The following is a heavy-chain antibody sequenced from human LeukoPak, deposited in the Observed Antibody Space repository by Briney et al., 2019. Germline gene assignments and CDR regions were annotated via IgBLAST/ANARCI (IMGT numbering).Heavy chain of an antibody. V-gene: IGHV3-11*04. CDR1: GFTFSDYY. CDR3: ARGCSSTSCYWAFDY. J-gene: IGHJ4*02. CDR2: ISSSGSTI. D-gene: IGHD2-2*01. Sequence: GGSLRLSCAASGFTFSDYYMSWIRQAPGKGLEWVSYISSSGSTIYYADSVKGRFTISRDNAKNSLYLQMNSLRAEDTAVYYCARGCSSTSCYWAFDYWGQGTLVTASS.